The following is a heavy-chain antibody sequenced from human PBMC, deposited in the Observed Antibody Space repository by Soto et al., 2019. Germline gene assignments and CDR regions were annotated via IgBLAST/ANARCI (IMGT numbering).Heavy chain of an antibody. CDR3: AREGGLYQTLVGYFYYTMDV. Sequence: QAGGSLRLSCAASGFSFTTYNMNWVRQAPGKGLEWVSSISSGSSDINYADSVKGRFTISRDNGKNSLYLQMNSLRDDDTAVYYCAREGGLYQTLVGYFYYTMDVWGQGTTVTVSS. V-gene: IGHV3-48*02. CDR1: GFSFTTYN. J-gene: IGHJ6*02. D-gene: IGHD6-19*01. CDR2: ISSGSSDI.